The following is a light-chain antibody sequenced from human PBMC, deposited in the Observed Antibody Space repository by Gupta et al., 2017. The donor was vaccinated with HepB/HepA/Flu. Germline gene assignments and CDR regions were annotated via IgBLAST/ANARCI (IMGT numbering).Light chain of an antibody. CDR3: RQRDSTPRS. J-gene: IGKJ2*04. CDR2: AAS. CDR1: HRIRSY. Sequence: DSLTITYRASHRIRSYLNWSQQKPGNAPKLLIYAASRVKSGVPSRFSGSGYGADFTLTIISRQPEDFATYYCRQRDSTPRSFGQGTKLEIK. V-gene: IGKV1-39*01.